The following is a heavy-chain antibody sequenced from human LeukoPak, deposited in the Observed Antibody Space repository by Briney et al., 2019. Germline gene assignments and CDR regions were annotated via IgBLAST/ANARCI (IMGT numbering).Heavy chain of an antibody. CDR1: GFTFSSYS. V-gene: IGHV3-21*04. Sequence: PGGSLRLSCAASGFTFSSYSMDWVRQAPGKGLEWVSSISSSSSYIYYADSVRGRFTISRDNAKNSLYLQMNSLRAEDTAVYYCASSRSQRSIAALAFDYWGQGTLVTVSS. J-gene: IGHJ4*02. D-gene: IGHD6-6*01. CDR3: ASSRSQRSIAALAFDY. CDR2: ISSSSSYI.